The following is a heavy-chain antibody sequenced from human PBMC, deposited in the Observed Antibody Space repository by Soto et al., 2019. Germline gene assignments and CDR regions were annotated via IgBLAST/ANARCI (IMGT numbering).Heavy chain of an antibody. D-gene: IGHD5-12*01. CDR1: DGSVRKGMYY. J-gene: IGHJ4*02. CDR2: VHFSGTT. Sequence: KPSETLSLTCSVSDGSVRKGMYYWSWVRQPPGKGLEWLGNVHFSGTTIYNPSLMGRVTMSVDMSKNHVFLELTSVTAEDTAVYNCAKDKETWLQCIDYWGQGTLVTVSS. CDR3: AKDKETWLQCIDY. V-gene: IGHV4-61*03.